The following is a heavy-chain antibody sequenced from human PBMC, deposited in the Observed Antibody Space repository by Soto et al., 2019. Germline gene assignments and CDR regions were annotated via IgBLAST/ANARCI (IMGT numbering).Heavy chain of an antibody. CDR3: AIGRKSVLRFLEWLFYGMDV. D-gene: IGHD3-3*01. J-gene: IGHJ6*02. CDR2: FDPEDGET. Sequence: GASVKVSCKVSGYTLTELSMHWVRRAPGKGLEWMGGFDPEDGETIYAQKFQGRVTMTEDTSTDTAYMELSSLRSEDTAVYYCAIGRKSVLRFLEWLFYGMDVWGQGTTVTVSS. V-gene: IGHV1-24*01. CDR1: GYTLTELS.